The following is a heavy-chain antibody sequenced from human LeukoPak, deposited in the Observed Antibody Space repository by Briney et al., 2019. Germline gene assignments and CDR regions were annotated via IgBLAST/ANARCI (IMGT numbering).Heavy chain of an antibody. V-gene: IGHV4-34*01. J-gene: IGHJ5*02. CDR1: GGSFSGYY. CDR3: ARGGLAYDYVWGSYRRRPCNWFDP. CDR2: INHSGST. D-gene: IGHD3-16*02. Sequence: SETLSLTCAVYGGSFSGYYWSWIRQPPGKGLEWIGEINHSGSTNYNPSLKSRVTISVDTSKNQFSLKLSSVTAADTAVYYCARGGLAYDYVWGSYRRRPCNWFDPWGQGTLVTVSS.